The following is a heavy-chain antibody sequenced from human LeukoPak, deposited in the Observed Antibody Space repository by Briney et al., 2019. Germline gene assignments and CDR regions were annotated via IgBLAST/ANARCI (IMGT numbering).Heavy chain of an antibody. CDR2: IYYSGST. Sequence: TSETLSLTCTVSGGSISSSSYYWGWIRQPPGKGLEWIGSIYYSGSTYYNPSLKSRVTISVDTSKNQFSLKLSSVTAADTAVYYCAREPYYYDSSGYLPFDYWGQGTLVTVSS. D-gene: IGHD3-22*01. CDR1: GGSISSSSYY. J-gene: IGHJ4*02. V-gene: IGHV4-39*07. CDR3: AREPYYYDSSGYLPFDY.